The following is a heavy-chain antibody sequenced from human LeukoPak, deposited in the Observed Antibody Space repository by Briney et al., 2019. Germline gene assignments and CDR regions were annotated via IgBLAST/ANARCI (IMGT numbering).Heavy chain of an antibody. CDR2: ISSSSSYI. D-gene: IGHD3-9*01. CDR3: ARGSPKRLRYFDWLLSPFDY. J-gene: IGHJ4*02. V-gene: IGHV3-21*01. Sequence: GGSLRLSRAASGFTFSSYSMNWVRQAPGKGPEWVSSISSSSSYIYYADSVKGRFTISRDNAKNSLYLQMNSLRAEDTAVYYCARGSPKRLRYFDWLLSPFDYWGQGTLVTVSS. CDR1: GFTFSSYS.